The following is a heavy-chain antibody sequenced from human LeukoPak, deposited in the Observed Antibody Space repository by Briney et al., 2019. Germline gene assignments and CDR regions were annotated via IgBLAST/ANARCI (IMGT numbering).Heavy chain of an antibody. CDR2: IIPIFGTA. V-gene: IGHV1-69*13. J-gene: IGHJ5*01. Sequence: SVKVSCKASGGTFSSYAISWVRQAPGQGLEWMGGIIPIFGTANYAQKFQGRVTITADESTSTAYMELSSLGSEDTAVYYCASGRGEVAATERDNWFDSLREGTLVTVCS. CDR3: ASGRGEVAATERDNWFDS. CDR1: GGTFSSYA. D-gene: IGHD2-15*01.